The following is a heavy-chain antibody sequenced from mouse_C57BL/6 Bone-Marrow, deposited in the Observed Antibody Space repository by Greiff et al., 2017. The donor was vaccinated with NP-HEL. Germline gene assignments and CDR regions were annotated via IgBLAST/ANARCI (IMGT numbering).Heavy chain of an antibody. CDR2: IDPANGNT. J-gene: IGHJ1*03. D-gene: IGHD3-1*01. Sequence: EVQLKESVAELVRPGASVKLSCTASGFNIKNTYMHWVKQRPEQGLEWIGRIDPANGNTKYAPKFQGKATITADTSSNTAYLQLSSLTSEDTAIYYCASGLPPTGGYFDVWGTGTTVTVSS. CDR3: ASGLPPTGGYFDV. V-gene: IGHV14-3*01. CDR1: GFNIKNTY.